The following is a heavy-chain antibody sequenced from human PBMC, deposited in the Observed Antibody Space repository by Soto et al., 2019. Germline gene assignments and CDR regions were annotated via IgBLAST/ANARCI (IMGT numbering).Heavy chain of an antibody. Sequence: QPGGSLRLSCAASGFTVSSNYMSWVRQAPGKGLEWVSVIYSGGSTYYADSVKGRFTISRDNSKNTLYLQMNSLRAEDTAVYYCARAYYDILTGYSPGIGAFDIWGQGTMVTVSS. CDR3: ARAYYDILTGYSPGIGAFDI. CDR2: IYSGGST. CDR1: GFTVSSNY. J-gene: IGHJ3*02. V-gene: IGHV3-53*01. D-gene: IGHD3-9*01.